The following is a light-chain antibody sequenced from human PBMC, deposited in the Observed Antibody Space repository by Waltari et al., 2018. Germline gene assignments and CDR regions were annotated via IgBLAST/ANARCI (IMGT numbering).Light chain of an antibody. CDR2: GAS. J-gene: IGKJ4*01. CDR1: QSVSSN. CDR3: QQYNNWPPT. V-gene: IGKV3-15*01. Sequence: ETVMTPSPATLSVSPGERATLPCRASQSVSSNLAWYQQKPGQAPRLLIYGASTRATGIPARFSGSGAGTEFTLTISSLQSEDFAVYYCQQYNNWPPTFGGGTKVEIK.